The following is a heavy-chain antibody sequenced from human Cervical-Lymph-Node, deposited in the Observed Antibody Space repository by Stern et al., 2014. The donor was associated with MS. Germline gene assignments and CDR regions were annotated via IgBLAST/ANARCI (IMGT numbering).Heavy chain of an antibody. J-gene: IGHJ6*02. CDR3: AKDSAV. CDR2: ISWRSDTI. Sequence: EVQLVESGGGLVQPGRSLRLSCVASGFNFDDHSMHWVRQAPGKGLEWVSGISWRSDTINYADSVKGRFTISRDNAKSSLYLQMNSLRPEDTDLYYCAKDSAVWGQGTSVTVSS. CDR1: GFNFDDHS. V-gene: IGHV3-9*01.